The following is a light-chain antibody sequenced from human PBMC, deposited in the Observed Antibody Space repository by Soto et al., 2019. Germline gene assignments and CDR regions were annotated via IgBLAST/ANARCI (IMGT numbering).Light chain of an antibody. V-gene: IGKV1-39*01. CDR1: QSISSY. Sequence: TQVTHSPSSLSASVGEKVTIPCRASQSISSYLNWYQQKPGKAPKLLIYAASSLQSGVPSRFSGSGSGTDFTLTISSLQPEDFATYYCQHGYSTPLTFGGGTKVDIK. CDR2: AAS. J-gene: IGKJ4*01. CDR3: QHGYSTPLT.